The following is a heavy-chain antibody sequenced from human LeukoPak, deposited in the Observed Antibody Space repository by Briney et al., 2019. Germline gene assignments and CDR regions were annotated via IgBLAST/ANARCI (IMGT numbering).Heavy chain of an antibody. Sequence: ASVKVSCKASGYTFTSYYMHWVRQAPGQGLEWMGIINPSGGSTSYAQKFQGRVTMTRDTSTSTVYMELSSLRSEDTAVYYCAREEVYSYPVVAATRSFDYWGQGTLVTVSS. V-gene: IGHV1-46*01. CDR2: INPSGGST. CDR3: AREEVYSYPVVAATRSFDY. J-gene: IGHJ4*02. CDR1: GYTFTSYY. D-gene: IGHD2-15*01.